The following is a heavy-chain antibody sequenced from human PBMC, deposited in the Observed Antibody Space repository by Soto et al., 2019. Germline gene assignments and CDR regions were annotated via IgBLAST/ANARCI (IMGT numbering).Heavy chain of an antibody. J-gene: IGHJ2*01. D-gene: IGHD1-26*01. CDR3: ANSRGSGRYSNWAFDV. CDR2: IHGGGDYT. Sequence: EVQLLESGGGLVQPGGSLRLSCAAFGFPFSCCVLSWARQAPGKGLEWVSTIHGGGDYTPYTASVKGRFTISIANSRHTLHRQMNSVRADDTPVYCCANSRGSGRYSNWAFDVWGRCTLVTVSS. CDR1: GFPFSCCV. V-gene: IGHV3-23*01.